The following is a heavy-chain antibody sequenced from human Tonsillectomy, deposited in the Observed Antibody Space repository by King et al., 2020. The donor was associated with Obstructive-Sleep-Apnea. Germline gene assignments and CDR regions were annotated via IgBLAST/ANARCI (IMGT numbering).Heavy chain of an antibody. V-gene: IGHV3-30*04. CDR2: ISYDGSNK. Sequence: VQLVQSGGGVVQPGRSLRLSCAASGFTFSNYALHWVRQAPGKGLVWVAVISYDGSNKYYADSVKGRFTISRDNSKNTLYLQMNSLRPDDTAVYYSARAFGGYDLNFLDYWGQGTLVTVSS. CDR3: ARAFGGYDLNFLDY. D-gene: IGHD5-12*01. CDR1: GFTFSNYA. J-gene: IGHJ4*02.